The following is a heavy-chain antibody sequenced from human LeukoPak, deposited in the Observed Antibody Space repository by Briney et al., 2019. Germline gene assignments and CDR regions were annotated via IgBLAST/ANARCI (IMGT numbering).Heavy chain of an antibody. J-gene: IGHJ3*02. Sequence: PSETLSLTCTVSGGSISSYYWSWIRQPPGKGLEWIGYIYYSGSTNYNPSLKSRATISVDTSKNQFSLKLSSVTAADTAVYYCATLNYGGKSNDAFDIWGQGTMVTVSS. V-gene: IGHV4-59*01. D-gene: IGHD4-23*01. CDR2: IYYSGST. CDR3: ATLNYGGKSNDAFDI. CDR1: GGSISSYY.